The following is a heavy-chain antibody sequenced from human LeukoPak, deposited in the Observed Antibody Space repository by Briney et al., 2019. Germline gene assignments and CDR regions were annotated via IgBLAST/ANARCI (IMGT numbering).Heavy chain of an antibody. D-gene: IGHD3-10*01. CDR2: IIPIFGTA. CDR1: GGTFSSYA. Sequence: SVKVSCKASGGTFSSYAISWVRQAPGQGLEWMGRIIPIFGTANYARKFQGRVTITADKSTSTAYMELSSLRSEDTAVYYCARVGLYGSGRDYWGQGTLVTVSS. V-gene: IGHV1-69*06. J-gene: IGHJ4*02. CDR3: ARVGLYGSGRDY.